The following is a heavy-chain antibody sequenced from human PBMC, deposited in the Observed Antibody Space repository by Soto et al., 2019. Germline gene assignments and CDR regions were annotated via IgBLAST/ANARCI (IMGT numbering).Heavy chain of an antibody. CDR1: GFTFSIYS. J-gene: IGHJ6*02. CDR2: ISGSGGST. Sequence: PGGSLRLSCAASGFTFSIYSMNWVRQAPGKGLEWVSLISGSGGSTHYADSVEGRFTISRDNSKNTLYLEVDSLRAEDTAVYYCAKVVKYDVLTGYYKGPDYYGMDVWGQGTTVTVSS. V-gene: IGHV3-23*01. CDR3: AKVVKYDVLTGYYKGPDYYGMDV. D-gene: IGHD3-9*01.